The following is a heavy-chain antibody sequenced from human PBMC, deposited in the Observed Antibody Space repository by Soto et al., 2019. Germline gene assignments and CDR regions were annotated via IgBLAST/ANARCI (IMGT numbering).Heavy chain of an antibody. Sequence: QVQLVQSGAEVKKPGSSVKVSCKASGGTFSSYAISWVRQAPGQGLEWMGGIIPIFGTANYAQKVQGRVTITADESTSTAYMELSSLRSEDTALYYCARSQQRFIAVAGLFDYWGQGTLVTVSS. V-gene: IGHV1-69*01. CDR2: IIPIFGTA. CDR1: GGTFSSYA. CDR3: ARSQQRFIAVAGLFDY. J-gene: IGHJ4*02. D-gene: IGHD6-19*01.